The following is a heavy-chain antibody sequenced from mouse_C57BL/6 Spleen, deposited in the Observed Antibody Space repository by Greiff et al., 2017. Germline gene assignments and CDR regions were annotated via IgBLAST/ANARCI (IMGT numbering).Heavy chain of an antibody. Sequence: EVQLQESGPGLVKPSQSLSLTCSVTGYSITSGYYWNWIRQFPGNKLEWMGYISYDGSNNYNPSLKNRISITRDTSKNQFFLKLNSVNTEDTATYYCASGGDVYRGYFDYWGQGTTLTVSS. CDR1: GYSITSGYY. CDR3: ASGGDVYRGYFDY. J-gene: IGHJ2*01. CDR2: ISYDGSN. V-gene: IGHV3-6*01.